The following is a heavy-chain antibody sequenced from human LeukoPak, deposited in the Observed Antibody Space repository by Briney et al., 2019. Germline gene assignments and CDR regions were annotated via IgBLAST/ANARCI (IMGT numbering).Heavy chain of an antibody. J-gene: IGHJ4*02. V-gene: IGHV4-59*08. Sequence: SETLSLTCTVSGGSISTYYWSWIRQPPGRGLEWIGYIYYSGYTNYNPSLKSRVTISVDTSKNQFSLKLSSVTAADTAVYYCATIRGYSYGPFDYWGQGTLVTVSS. CDR1: GGSISTYY. CDR3: ATIRGYSYGPFDY. CDR2: IYYSGYT. D-gene: IGHD5-18*01.